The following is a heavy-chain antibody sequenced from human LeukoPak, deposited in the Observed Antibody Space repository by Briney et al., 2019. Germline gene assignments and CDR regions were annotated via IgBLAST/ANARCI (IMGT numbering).Heavy chain of an antibody. CDR2: IYYSGST. CDR3: ARDFVVGHGMDV. J-gene: IGHJ6*02. V-gene: IGHV4-31*03. D-gene: IGHD2-15*01. CDR1: GGSISSGGYS. Sequence: PSETLSLTCTVSGGSISSGGYSWSWIRQHPGKGLEWIGYIYYSGSTYYNPSLKSRVTISVDTSKNQFSLKLSSVTAADTAVYYCARDFVVGHGMDVWGQGTTVTVSS.